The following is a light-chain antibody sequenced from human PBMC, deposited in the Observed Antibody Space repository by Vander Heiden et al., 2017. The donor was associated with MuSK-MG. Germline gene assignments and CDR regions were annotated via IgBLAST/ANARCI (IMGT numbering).Light chain of an antibody. J-gene: IGKJ1*01. V-gene: IGKV1-39*01. CDR2: VTS. Sequence: DIYMTQSPASLSASVGDRVTITCPASQRISRYLNWYQQKPGEAPKLLIYVTSNLQSGVPSRFSGGGSGADFTLTISSLQPEDFATYYCQQSYNTPPTFGQGTKVEIK. CDR1: QRISRY. CDR3: QQSYNTPPT.